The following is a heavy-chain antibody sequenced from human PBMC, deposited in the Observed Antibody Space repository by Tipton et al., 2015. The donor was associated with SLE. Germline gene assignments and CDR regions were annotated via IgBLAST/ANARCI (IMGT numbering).Heavy chain of an antibody. Sequence: TLSLTCNVSSDSVTSHYWTWIRQPPGKGLEWIGYMYYSGSSNYNASLKSRVTISTDTSKKQFFLNLSTVTAADTAVFYCARGPTRYYFDYWGQGILVTVSS. J-gene: IGHJ4*02. CDR3: ARGPTRYYFDY. CDR2: MYYSGSS. CDR1: SDSVTSHY. V-gene: IGHV4-59*02.